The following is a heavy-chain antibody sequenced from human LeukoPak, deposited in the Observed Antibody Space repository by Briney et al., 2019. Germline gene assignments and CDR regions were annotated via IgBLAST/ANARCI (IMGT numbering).Heavy chain of an antibody. CDR3: ARAIRYQLLSDY. CDR1: GYTFSTYD. D-gene: IGHD2-2*01. Sequence: ASVKVSCKASGYTFSTYDINWLRQAAGQGLEWMGWMNPNSANTGFAQKFQGRAAITRDTSTATAYLELSSLTSEDTAVYYCARAIRYQLLSDYGGQGTLVTVSS. V-gene: IGHV1-8*03. J-gene: IGHJ4*02. CDR2: MNPNSANT.